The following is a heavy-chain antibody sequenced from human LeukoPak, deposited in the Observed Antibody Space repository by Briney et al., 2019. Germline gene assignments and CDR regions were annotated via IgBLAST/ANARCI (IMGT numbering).Heavy chain of an antibody. J-gene: IGHJ4*02. CDR1: GFTFSSYD. CDR3: ARLSYGDSYYFDY. CDR2: IKRDGSEK. Sequence: PGGSLRLSCAASGFTFSSYDMHWVRQAPGKGLEWVANIKRDGSEKYYVDSVKGRFTISRDSAKNSLYLQMNSLRAEDTAVYYCARLSYGDSYYFDYWGQGTLVTVSS. D-gene: IGHD4-17*01. V-gene: IGHV3-7*01.